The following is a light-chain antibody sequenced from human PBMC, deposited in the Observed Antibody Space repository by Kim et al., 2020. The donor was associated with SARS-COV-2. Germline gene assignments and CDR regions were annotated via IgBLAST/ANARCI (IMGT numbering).Light chain of an antibody. V-gene: IGKV3-20*01. CDR1: QSVSSSY. CDR3: QQYGSSPPHT. J-gene: IGKJ3*01. CDR2: GAS. Sequence: PGERATLSCRASQSVSSSYLAWYQQKPGQAPRLLIYGASSRATGIPDRFSGSGSGTDFTLTISRLEPEDFAVYYCQQYGSSPPHTFGPGTKVDIK.